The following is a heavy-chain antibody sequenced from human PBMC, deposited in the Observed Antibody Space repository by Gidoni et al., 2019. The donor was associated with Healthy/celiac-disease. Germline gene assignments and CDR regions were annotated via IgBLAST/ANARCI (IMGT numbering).Heavy chain of an antibody. J-gene: IGHJ4*02. D-gene: IGHD3-22*01. CDR3: ARGGSWLTARQFDY. CDR2: IIPIFGTA. Sequence: QVQLVQSGAEVKKPGSSVKVSCKASGGTFSSYAIRGVRPAPGQGLEWMGGIIPIFGTANYAQKFQGRVTITADESTSTAYMELSSLRSEDTAVYYCARGGSWLTARQFDYWGQGTLVTVSS. CDR1: GGTFSSYA. V-gene: IGHV1-69*01.